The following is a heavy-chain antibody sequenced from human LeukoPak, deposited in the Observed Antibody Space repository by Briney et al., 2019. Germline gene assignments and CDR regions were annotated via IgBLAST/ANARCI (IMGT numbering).Heavy chain of an antibody. CDR3: ARAGSSSGRFDY. D-gene: IGHD6-6*01. CDR1: GGSFSGYY. J-gene: IGHJ4*02. V-gene: IGHV4-34*01. Sequence: SETLSLTCAVYGGSFSGYYWSWIRQPPGKGLEWIGEINHSGSTNYNPSLKRRVTISVDKSKNQFSLKLSSVTAADTAVYYCARAGSSSGRFDYWGQGTLVTVSS. CDR2: INHSGST.